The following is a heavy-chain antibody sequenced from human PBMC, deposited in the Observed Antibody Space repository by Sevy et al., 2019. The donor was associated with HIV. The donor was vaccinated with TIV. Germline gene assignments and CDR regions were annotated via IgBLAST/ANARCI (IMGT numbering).Heavy chain of an antibody. CDR2: IYFTGNT. Sequence: SETLSLTCSVSGGSISSYFWTWVRQSPGKGLEWIGNIYFTGNTDYSPSLKSRVTLSVDTSKSQFSLTLRPVTAADTAIYFCARDSTTRPRVLDYWGQGTLVTVSS. CDR1: GGSISSYF. CDR3: ARDSTTRPRVLDY. J-gene: IGHJ4*02. V-gene: IGHV4-59*01. D-gene: IGHD1-1*01.